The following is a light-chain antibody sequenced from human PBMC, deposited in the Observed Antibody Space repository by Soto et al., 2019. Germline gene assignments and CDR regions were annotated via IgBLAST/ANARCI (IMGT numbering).Light chain of an antibody. CDR3: QLYNNWPYT. V-gene: IGKV3-15*01. Sequence: EIVMTQSPATLSVSPGERATLSCRASQSVSSNFAWYQQKPGQAPSLLLYGASTRATGIPARFSGSGSGTEFTLTISSLQSEYFAVYHCQLYNNWPYTFGQGPKLEIK. J-gene: IGKJ2*01. CDR2: GAS. CDR1: QSVSSN.